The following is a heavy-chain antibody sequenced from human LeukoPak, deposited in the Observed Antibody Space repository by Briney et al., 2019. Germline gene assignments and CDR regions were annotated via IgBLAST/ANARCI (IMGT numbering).Heavy chain of an antibody. CDR1: GYTFTGYY. Sequence: ASVKVSCKASGYTFTGYYMHWVRQAPGQGLEWMGWINPNSGGTNYAQKFQGRVTMTRDTSTSTVYMELSSLRSEDTAVYYCASWPKWELQPLPAWGQGTLVTVSS. CDR3: ASWPKWELQPLPA. J-gene: IGHJ5*02. CDR2: INPNSGGT. V-gene: IGHV1-2*02. D-gene: IGHD1-26*01.